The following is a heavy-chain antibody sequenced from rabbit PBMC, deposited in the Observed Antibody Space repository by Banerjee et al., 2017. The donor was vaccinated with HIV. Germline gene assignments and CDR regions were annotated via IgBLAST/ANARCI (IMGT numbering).Heavy chain of an antibody. Sequence: QSLEESGGGLVQPGASLTLTCKASGFSISSSYYICWVRQAPGTGLEWIACIVGGSSGVTYYASWAKGRFTISKTSPTTVTLQMTSLTAADMATYFCARDAVGSGAYYDLWGPGTLVTVS. D-gene: IGHD1-1*01. CDR2: IVGGSSGVT. J-gene: IGHJ4*01. CDR3: ARDAVGSGAYYDL. CDR1: GFSISSSYY. V-gene: IGHV1S40*01.